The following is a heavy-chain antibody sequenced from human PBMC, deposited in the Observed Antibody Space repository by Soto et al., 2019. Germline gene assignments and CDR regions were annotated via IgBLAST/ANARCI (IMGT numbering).Heavy chain of an antibody. J-gene: IGHJ6*02. D-gene: IGHD3-10*01. CDR1: GGTSSSYA. V-gene: IGHV1-69*12. Sequence: QVQLVQSGAEVKKPGSSVKVSCKASGGTSSSYAISWVRQAPGQGLEWMGVIIPIFGTANYAQKFQGRVTITADEPWSITYTQLRSLRSEDTAVYYGARDKERGNVIHLLSSYGLDVWGQGPTVTVSS. CDR2: IIPIFGTA. CDR3: ARDKERGNVIHLLSSYGLDV.